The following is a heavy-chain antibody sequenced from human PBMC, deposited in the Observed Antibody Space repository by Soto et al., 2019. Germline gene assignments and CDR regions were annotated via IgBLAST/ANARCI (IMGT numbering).Heavy chain of an antibody. Sequence: PGGSLRLSCAASGFTFINYAMTWVRQAPGEGLEWVSTISGNGANTHYADSVKGRFSISRDNSKNTLYIQMNSLRAVDTAVYYCAKDYGSSRYFFDYWGQGALVIVSA. V-gene: IGHV3-23*01. CDR1: GFTFINYA. D-gene: IGHD6-19*01. CDR3: AKDYGSSRYFFDY. J-gene: IGHJ4*02. CDR2: ISGNGANT.